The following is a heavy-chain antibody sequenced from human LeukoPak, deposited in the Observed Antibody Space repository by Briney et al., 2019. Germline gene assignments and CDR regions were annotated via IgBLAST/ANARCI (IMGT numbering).Heavy chain of an antibody. J-gene: IGHJ4*02. CDR1: GGSISSYY. D-gene: IGHD1-26*01. CDR2: IYYSGST. V-gene: IGHV4-59*01. Sequence: SETLSLTCTVSGGSISSYYWSWIRQPPGKGLEWIGYIYYSGSTNYNPSLKSRVTISVDTSKNQFSLKLGSVTAADTAVYYCARGTHLGSDTRWGQGTLVTVSS. CDR3: ARGTHLGSDTR.